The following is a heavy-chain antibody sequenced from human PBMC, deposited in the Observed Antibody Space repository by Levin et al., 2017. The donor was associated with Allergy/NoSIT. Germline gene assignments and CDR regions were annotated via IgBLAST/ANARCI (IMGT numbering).Heavy chain of an antibody. CDR2: MNPNSGNT. CDR1: GYTFTSYD. J-gene: IGHJ4*02. V-gene: IGHV1-8*01. Sequence: GESLKISCKASGYTFTSYDINWVRQATGQGLEWMGWMNPNSGNTGYAQKFQGRVTMTRNTSISTAYMELSSLRSEDTAVYYCARVGYYDSSGYYLEALDYWGQGTLVTVSS. D-gene: IGHD3-22*01. CDR3: ARVGYYDSSGYYLEALDY.